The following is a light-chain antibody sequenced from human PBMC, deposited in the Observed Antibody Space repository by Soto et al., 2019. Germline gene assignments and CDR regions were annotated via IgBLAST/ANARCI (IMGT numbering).Light chain of an antibody. CDR2: KVS. V-gene: IGKV2-30*01. CDR1: EIRVYSDGIAY. CDR3: MQATHWPIT. Sequence: DVVMTQSPLSLPFTLGQPASVSFRSNEIRVYSDGIAYFSWFQQRPGRSPRRLIYKVSNRDSGVPARFSGSGSGTDFALKISRVEADDVGVYYCMQATHWPITFGQGTRLEIK. J-gene: IGKJ5*01.